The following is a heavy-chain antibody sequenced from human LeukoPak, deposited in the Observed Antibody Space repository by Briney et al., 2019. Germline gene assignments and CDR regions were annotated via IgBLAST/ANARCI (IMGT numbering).Heavy chain of an antibody. Sequence: GGSLRLSCSASGFTFSSYEMNWVRQAQGKGLVGISYISSSGSTIYYADSGKGRFTISRDNAKNSLYLQIKSLRAEDTAVYYCAGLPTEYWGQGTLVTVSS. D-gene: IGHD5-12*01. CDR1: GFTFSSYE. J-gene: IGHJ4*02. CDR3: AGLPTEY. V-gene: IGHV3-48*03. CDR2: ISSSGSTI.